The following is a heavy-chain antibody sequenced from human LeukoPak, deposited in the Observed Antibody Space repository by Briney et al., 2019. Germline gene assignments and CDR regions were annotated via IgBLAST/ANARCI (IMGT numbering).Heavy chain of an antibody. Sequence: GGSLRLSCTASGFTFGDYAMSWFRQAPGKGLEWVGFIRSKAYGGTTEYAASVKGRFTISRDDSKSIAYLQMNSLKTEDTAVYYCTRVMSYYGSGSYYPYYFDYWGQGTLVTVSS. CDR3: TRVMSYYGSGSYYPYYFDY. D-gene: IGHD3-10*01. CDR1: GFTFGDYA. J-gene: IGHJ4*02. CDR2: IRSKAYGGTT. V-gene: IGHV3-49*03.